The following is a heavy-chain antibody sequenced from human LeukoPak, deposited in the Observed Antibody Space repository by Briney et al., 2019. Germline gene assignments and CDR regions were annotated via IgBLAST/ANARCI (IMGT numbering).Heavy chain of an antibody. CDR3: ARDKTFDYITAAGLLYYYGMDV. Sequence: ASVKVSCKASGYTFTSYAMNWVRQAPGQGLEWMGWINTNTGNPTYAQGFTGRFVFSLDTSVSTAYLQISSLKAEDTAVYYCARDKTFDYITAAGLLYYYGMDVWGQGTTVTVSS. CDR2: INTNTGNP. V-gene: IGHV7-4-1*02. D-gene: IGHD6-13*01. J-gene: IGHJ6*02. CDR1: GYTFTSYA.